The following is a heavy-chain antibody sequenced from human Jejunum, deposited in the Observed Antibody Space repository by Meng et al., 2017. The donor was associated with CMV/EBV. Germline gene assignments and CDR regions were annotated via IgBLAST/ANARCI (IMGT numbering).Heavy chain of an antibody. V-gene: IGHV1-3*01. D-gene: IGHD3-16*01. CDR1: GYSFNTYA. Sequence: GYSFNTYAMHWVRQAPGQSLEWMGSINVGNGNTKYSQKFQDRLTITIDTSANTASLELSSLSSEDTAVYYCTRANSDYAITSTPFDPWGQGTLVTVSS. J-gene: IGHJ5*02. CDR3: TRANSDYAITSTPFDP. CDR2: INVGNGNT.